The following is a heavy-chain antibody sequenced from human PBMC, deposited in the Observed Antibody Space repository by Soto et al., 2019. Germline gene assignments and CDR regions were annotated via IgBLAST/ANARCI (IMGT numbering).Heavy chain of an antibody. D-gene: IGHD3-16*01. V-gene: IGHV3-9*01. J-gene: IGHJ4*02. CDR2: ISWNSGSI. CDR3: AKDRYTMTTFSDY. Sequence: GGSLRLSCAASGFSFDAYAMHWVRQAPGKGLEWVSGISWNSGSIAYADSVKGRFTISRDNAKNSLYLQMNSLRGEDTALYYCAKDRYTMTTFSDYWGQGPLVTVS. CDR1: GFSFDAYA.